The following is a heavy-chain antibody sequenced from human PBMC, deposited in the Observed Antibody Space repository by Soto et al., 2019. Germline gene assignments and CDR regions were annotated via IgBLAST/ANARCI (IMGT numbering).Heavy chain of an antibody. V-gene: IGHV4-4*02. CDR2: IYHSGST. J-gene: IGHJ5*02. CDR3: ARDTEGYGSTSSCYTWCRP. CDR1: GGSISSSNW. Sequence: SEAQSHNCAVSGGSISSSNWWSWVREPPGKGLEWIGEIYHSGSTNYAHCLKTRGTISGDKSKNQFSLKLSSVHDADTAVYYCARDTEGYGSTSSCYTWCRPWGKRNRVIFSS. D-gene: IGHD2-2*02.